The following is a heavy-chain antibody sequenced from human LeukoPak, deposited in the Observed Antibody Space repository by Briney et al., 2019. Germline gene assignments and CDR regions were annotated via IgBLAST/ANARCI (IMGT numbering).Heavy chain of an antibody. CDR1: GYTFTSYG. CDR2: INPNSGGT. V-gene: IGHV1-2*06. J-gene: IGHJ4*02. D-gene: IGHD1-14*01. CDR3: ARNMNPIFDY. Sequence: ASVKVSCKASGYTFTSYGISWVRQAPGQGLEWMGRINPNSGGTNYAQKFQGRVTMTRDTSISTAYMELSRLRSDDTAVYYCARNMNPIFDYWGQGTLVTVSS.